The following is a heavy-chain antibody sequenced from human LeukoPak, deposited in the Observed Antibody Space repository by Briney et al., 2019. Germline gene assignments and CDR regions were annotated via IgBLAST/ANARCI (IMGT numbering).Heavy chain of an antibody. Sequence: SSETLSLTCAVYGGSFSGYYWSWIRQPPGKGLEWIGEINHSVSTNYNPSLKSRVTISVDTSKNQFSLKLSSVTAADTAVYSCARGWRGYCSSTSCQPYNWFDPWGQGTLVTVSS. J-gene: IGHJ5*02. V-gene: IGHV4-34*01. D-gene: IGHD2-2*01. CDR2: INHSVST. CDR3: ARGWRGYCSSTSCQPYNWFDP. CDR1: GGSFSGYY.